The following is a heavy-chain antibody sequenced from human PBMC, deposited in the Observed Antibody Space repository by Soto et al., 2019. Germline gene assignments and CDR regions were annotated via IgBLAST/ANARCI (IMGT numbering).Heavy chain of an antibody. CDR1: GFTFSSYA. D-gene: IGHD3-16*02. CDR2: ISGSGGST. J-gene: IGHJ3*02. Sequence: LRLSCAASGFTFSSYAMSWVRQAPGKGLEWVSAISGSGGSTYYADSVKGRFTISRDNSKNTLYLQMNSLRAEDTAVYYCAAHMITFGGVIADDAFDIWGQGTMVTVS. V-gene: IGHV3-23*01. CDR3: AAHMITFGGVIADDAFDI.